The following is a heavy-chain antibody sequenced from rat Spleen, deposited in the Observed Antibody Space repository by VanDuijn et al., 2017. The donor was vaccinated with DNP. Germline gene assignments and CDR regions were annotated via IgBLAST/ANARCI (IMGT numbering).Heavy chain of an antibody. CDR3: ARDLRRVDY. CDR1: GFSLTSYH. Sequence: QVQLEESGPGLVQPSQTLSLTCPVSGFSLTSYHMHWVRQPPGKGLEWRGVMWSEGDTSYNSGLKSRLSISRDTSKSQIFLKMSSLQTEDTATYYWARDLRRVDYWGQGVMVTVSS. D-gene: IGHD1-11*01. V-gene: IGHV2-32*01. CDR2: MWSEGDT. J-gene: IGHJ2*01.